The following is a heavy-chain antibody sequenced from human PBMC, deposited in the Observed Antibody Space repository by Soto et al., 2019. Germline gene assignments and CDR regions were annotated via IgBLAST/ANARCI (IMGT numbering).Heavy chain of an antibody. D-gene: IGHD2-21*02. CDR2: IYYSGST. V-gene: IGHV4-59*01. CDR1: GGSISSYY. CDR3: ARVFSWDCPPLDHYYGMDV. J-gene: IGHJ6*02. Sequence: SETLSLTCTVPGGSISSYYWSWIRQPPGKGLEWIGYIYYSGSTNYNPSLKSRVTISVDTSKNQFSLKLSSVTAADTAVYYCARVFSWDCPPLDHYYGMDVWGQGTTVTVSS.